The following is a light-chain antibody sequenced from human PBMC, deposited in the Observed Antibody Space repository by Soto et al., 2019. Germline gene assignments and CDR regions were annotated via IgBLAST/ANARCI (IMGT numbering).Light chain of an antibody. V-gene: IGKV1-39*01. CDR3: HQSYNTPST. J-gene: IGKJ2*01. Sequence: DLQMTQSPSSLSASVGDSVTITCRASQSIVTYLNWYQQTPGKAPTLVIYAASSLQTGVPSRFSGSGSGTDFTLTISRLQPEDFATYHCHQSYNTPSTFGQGTKLEIK. CDR1: QSIVTY. CDR2: AAS.